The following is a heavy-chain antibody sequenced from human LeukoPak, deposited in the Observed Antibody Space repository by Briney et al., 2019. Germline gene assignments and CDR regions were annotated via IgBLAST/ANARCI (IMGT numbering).Heavy chain of an antibody. D-gene: IGHD3-3*01. Sequence: GGSLRLSCTASGFTFSPYSMHCVRQAPGRGLDYVSAISRNGGSTYDAEALKGRFTTCRENSKKTLYLQLSSVRAEDTAVYYCVKWGSFDFWNGPGNWFDPWGQGTLVTVSS. V-gene: IGHV3-64D*09. CDR1: GFTFSPYS. J-gene: IGHJ5*02. CDR2: ISRNGGST. CDR3: VKWGSFDFWNGPGNWFDP.